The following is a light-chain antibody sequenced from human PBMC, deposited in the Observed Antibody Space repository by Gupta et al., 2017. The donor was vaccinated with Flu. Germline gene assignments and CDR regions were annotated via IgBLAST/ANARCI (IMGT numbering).Light chain of an antibody. Sequence: FSPSPPPNSLTWYHQKPGHPPKLRLYWASTRESGVPDRFSGSGSGTDFTLTISSLQAEDVAVYYCQQYYSTPLTFGGGT. CDR2: WAS. CDR1: FSPSPPPNS. V-gene: IGKV4-1*01. J-gene: IGKJ4*01. CDR3: QQYYSTPLT.